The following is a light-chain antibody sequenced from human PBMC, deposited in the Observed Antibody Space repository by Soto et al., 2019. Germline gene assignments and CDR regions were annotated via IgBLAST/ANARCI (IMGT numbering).Light chain of an antibody. CDR2: GAS. CDR1: QSVSSN. Sequence: EMVMTQSPATLSVSPGERATLSCRASQSVSSNFAWYQQKPGQAPMLLIYGASTRATGIPARFSGSGSGTEFTLTISSLQSEDFAVYYGQQYNNWPITFGQGTRLEIK. CDR3: QQYNNWPIT. J-gene: IGKJ5*01. V-gene: IGKV3-15*01.